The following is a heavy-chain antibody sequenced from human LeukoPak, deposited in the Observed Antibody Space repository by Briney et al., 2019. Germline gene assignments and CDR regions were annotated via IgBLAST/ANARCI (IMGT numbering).Heavy chain of an antibody. CDR3: ARDSYLNCSSTRCAFDI. J-gene: IGHJ3*02. D-gene: IGHD2-2*01. CDR2: IYTSGST. V-gene: IGHV4-4*07. CDR1: GGSISSYY. Sequence: PSETLSLTCTVSGGSISSYYWSWIRQPAGKGLEWIGRIYTSGSTNYNPSLKSRVTMSVDTSKNQFSLKLSSVTAADTAVYYCARDSYLNCSSTRCAFDIWGPGTMVTVSS.